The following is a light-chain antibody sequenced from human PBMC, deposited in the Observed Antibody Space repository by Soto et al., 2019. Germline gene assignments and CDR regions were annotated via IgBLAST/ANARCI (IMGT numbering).Light chain of an antibody. Sequence: IELTQCPDTRSLYPGETASLPCRASQSAGNFLAWYQQKPGQATRLLIYYISPRATGIPARFTGSGSGTEFTRPISGLEPEDFTVYYGHPPQTFGQGTKVDIK. CDR2: YIS. CDR3: HPPQT. J-gene: IGKJ1*01. CDR1: QSAGNF. V-gene: IGKV3-11*01.